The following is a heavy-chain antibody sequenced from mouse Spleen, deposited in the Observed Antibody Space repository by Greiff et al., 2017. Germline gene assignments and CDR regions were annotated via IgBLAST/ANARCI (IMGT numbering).Heavy chain of an antibody. CDR3: ARSPLHYFDY. CDR2: IDPSDSYT. CDR1: GYTFTSYW. J-gene: IGHJ2*01. Sequence: QVQLQQPGAELVMPGASVKLSCKASGYTFTSYWMHWVKQRPGQGLEWIGEIDPSDSYTNYNQKFKGKATLTVDKSSSTAYMQLSSLTSEDSAVYYCARSPLHYFDYWGQGTTLTVSS. V-gene: IGHV1-69*01.